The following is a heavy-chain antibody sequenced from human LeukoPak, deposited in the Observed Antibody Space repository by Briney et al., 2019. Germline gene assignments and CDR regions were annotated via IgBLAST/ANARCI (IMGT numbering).Heavy chain of an antibody. CDR1: GFTFSSYA. V-gene: IGHV3-30-3*01. D-gene: IGHD2-2*01. CDR2: ISYDGSNQ. CDR3: ARDRSSWRTSFGF. J-gene: IGHJ4*02. Sequence: PGGSLRLSCAASGFTFSSYAMHWVRQAPGKGLEWLAVISYDGSNQYYVDSVKGRFIISRDNSKDTLYLQMNSLRADDTAVYYCARDRSSWRTSFGFWGQGTLVTVSS.